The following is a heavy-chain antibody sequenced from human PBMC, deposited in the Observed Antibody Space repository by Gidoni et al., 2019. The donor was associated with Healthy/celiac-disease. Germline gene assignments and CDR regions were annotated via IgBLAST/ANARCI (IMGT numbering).Heavy chain of an antibody. CDR1: GFTFSSHG. V-gene: IGHV3-30*18. CDR2: ISYDGSNK. J-gene: IGHJ4*02. Sequence: QVQLVESGGGVVQPGRSLRLPCAAPGFTFSSHGMHWVSQAPGKGLEWVAVISYDGSNKYYADSVKGRFTISRDNSKNTLYLQMNSLRAEDTAVYYCAKDEGSYYYDSSGTDYWGQGTLVTVSS. CDR3: AKDEGSYYYDSSGTDY. D-gene: IGHD3-22*01.